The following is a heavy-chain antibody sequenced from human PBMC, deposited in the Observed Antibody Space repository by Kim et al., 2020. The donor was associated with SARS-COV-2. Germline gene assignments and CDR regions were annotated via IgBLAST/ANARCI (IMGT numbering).Heavy chain of an antibody. J-gene: IGHJ2*01. CDR2: IYYSGST. CDR3: ARPTTTTDWYSDL. V-gene: IGHV4-39*01. Sequence: SETLSLTCTVSGGSISSSSYYWGWIRQPPGKGLEWIGSIYYSGSTYYNPSLKSRVTISVDTSKNQFSLKLSSVTAADTAVYYCARPTTTTDWYSDLWGRGTLVTVSS. CDR1: GGSISSSSYY. D-gene: IGHD4-17*01.